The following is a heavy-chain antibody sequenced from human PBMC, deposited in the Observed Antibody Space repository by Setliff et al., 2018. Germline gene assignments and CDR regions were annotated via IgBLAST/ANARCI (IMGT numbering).Heavy chain of an antibody. V-gene: IGHV3-7*01. D-gene: IGHD3-16*01. J-gene: IGHJ4*02. CDR1: GFTFSRYW. CDR3: ARDGGEY. Sequence: GESLKISCVGSGFTFSRYWMSWVRQAPGKGLEWVANIKEDGSEKYYLDSVKGRFTMSRDNAKNSLYLQMNSLRAEDTAVYYCARDGGEYWGQGTLVTVSS. CDR2: IKEDGSEK.